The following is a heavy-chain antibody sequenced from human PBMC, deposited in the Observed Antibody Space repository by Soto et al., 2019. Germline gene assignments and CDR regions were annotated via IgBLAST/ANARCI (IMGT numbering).Heavy chain of an antibody. Sequence: SGGSLRLSCAASGFTFSSYGMHWVRQAPGKGLEWVAVIWYDGSNKYYAGSVKGRFTISRDNSKNTLYLQMNSLRAEDTAVYYCARDHLRYCSSTSCYIPWFDPWGQGTLVTVSS. CDR1: GFTFSSYG. J-gene: IGHJ5*02. V-gene: IGHV3-33*01. CDR2: IWYDGSNK. D-gene: IGHD2-2*02. CDR3: ARDHLRYCSSTSCYIPWFDP.